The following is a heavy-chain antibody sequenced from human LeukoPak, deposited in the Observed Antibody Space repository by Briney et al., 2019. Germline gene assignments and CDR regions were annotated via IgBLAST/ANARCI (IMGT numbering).Heavy chain of an antibody. D-gene: IGHD6-19*01. J-gene: IGHJ3*02. CDR3: ARSQWPLTFDI. V-gene: IGHV4-59*01. CDR1: GGSMSRYY. CDR2: IYYSGTT. Sequence: KASETLSLTCTVSGGSMSRYYWNWIRQPPGEGLEWIGYIYYSGTTNYNPSLRSRLTMSVDTSKNQFSLELTSVTAADTAMYYCARSQWPLTFDIWGQGTMVTVSS.